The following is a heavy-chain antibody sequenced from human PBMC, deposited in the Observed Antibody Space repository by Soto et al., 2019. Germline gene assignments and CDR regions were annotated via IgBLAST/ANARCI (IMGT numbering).Heavy chain of an antibody. CDR1: GGSVSSGSYY. CDR3: ARLSRYHEWELAYNWFDP. Sequence: SETLSLTCTVSGGSVSSGSYYWSWIRQPPGKGLEWIGYIYYSGSTNYNPSLKSRVTISVDTSKNQFSLKLSSVTAADTAAYYCARLSRYHEWELAYNWFDPWGQGTLVTVSS. D-gene: IGHD1-26*01. V-gene: IGHV4-61*01. CDR2: IYYSGST. J-gene: IGHJ5*02.